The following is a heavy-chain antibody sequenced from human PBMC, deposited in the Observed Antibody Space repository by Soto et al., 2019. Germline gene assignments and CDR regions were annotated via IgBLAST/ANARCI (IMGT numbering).Heavy chain of an antibody. CDR3: ARDPGAVAGKGGWFDP. Sequence: GASVKVSCKASGYTFTSYGISWVRQAPGQGLEWMGWISAYNGSTNYAQKLQGRVTMTTDTSTSTAYMELRSLRSDDTAVYYCARDPGAVAGKGGWFDPWGQGTLVTVSS. J-gene: IGHJ5*02. CDR2: ISAYNGST. V-gene: IGHV1-18*01. D-gene: IGHD6-19*01. CDR1: GYTFTSYG.